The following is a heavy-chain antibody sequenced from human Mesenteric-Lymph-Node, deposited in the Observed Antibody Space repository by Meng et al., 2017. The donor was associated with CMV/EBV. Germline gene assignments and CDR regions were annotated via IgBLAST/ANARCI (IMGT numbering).Heavy chain of an antibody. CDR3: ARVDRNWFDP. Sequence: SETLSLTCTVSGGSISSGYYWGWIRQPPGKGLEWIGSIYHSGSTYYNPSLKSRVTISVDTSKNQFSLKLSSVTAADTAVYYCARVDRNWFDPWGQGTLVTVSS. CDR1: GGSISSGYY. V-gene: IGHV4-38-2*02. J-gene: IGHJ5*02. D-gene: IGHD3-9*01. CDR2: IYHSGST.